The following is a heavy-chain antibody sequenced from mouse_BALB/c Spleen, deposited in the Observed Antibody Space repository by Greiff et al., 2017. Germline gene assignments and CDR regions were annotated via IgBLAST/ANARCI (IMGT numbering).Heavy chain of an antibody. V-gene: IGHV1S81*02. CDR2: INPSNGRT. Sequence: QVQLKQPGAELVKPGASVKLSCKASGYTFTSYWMHWVKQRPGQGLEWIGEINPSNGRTNYNEKFKSKATLTVDKSSSTAYMQLSSLTSEDSAVYYCARSWTTALFDYWGQGTTLTVSS. CDR3: ARSWTTALFDY. D-gene: IGHD1-2*01. J-gene: IGHJ2*01. CDR1: GYTFTSYW.